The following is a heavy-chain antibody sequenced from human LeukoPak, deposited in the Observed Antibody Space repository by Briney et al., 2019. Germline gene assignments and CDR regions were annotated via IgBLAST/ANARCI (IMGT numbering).Heavy chain of an antibody. J-gene: IGHJ4*02. CDR3: AREGGYCSSTSCLDLFDY. CDR1: GGSIRSSSYY. CDR2: IYYSGST. Sequence: SETLSLTCTVSGGSIRSSSYYWSWIRQPPGKGLEWIGYIYYSGSTNYNPSLKSRVTISVDTSKNQFSLKLSSVTAANTAVYYCAREGGYCSSTSCLDLFDYWGQGTLVTVSS. D-gene: IGHD2-2*01. V-gene: IGHV4-61*01.